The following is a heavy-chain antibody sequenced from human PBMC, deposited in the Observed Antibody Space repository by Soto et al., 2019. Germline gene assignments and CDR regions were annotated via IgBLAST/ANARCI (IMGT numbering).Heavy chain of an antibody. V-gene: IGHV3-30-3*01. CDR2: ISYDGSNK. J-gene: IGHJ4*02. D-gene: IGHD5-12*01. CDR1: GFTFSSYA. CDR3: ARSEMATFDFDY. Sequence: GGSLRLSCAASGFTFSSYAMHWVRQAPGKGLEWVAVISYDGSNKYYADSVKGRFTISRDNSKNTLYLQMNSLRAEDTAVYYCARSEMATFDFDYWGQGTLVTVSS.